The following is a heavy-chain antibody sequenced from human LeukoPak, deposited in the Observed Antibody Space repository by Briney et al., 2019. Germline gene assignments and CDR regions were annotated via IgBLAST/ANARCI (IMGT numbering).Heavy chain of an antibody. Sequence: ASVNVSCKASGGTFSSCAISWVRQAPGQGLEWMGGIIPIFGTANYAQKFQGRVTITADESTSTAYMELSSLRSEDTAVYYCARDLVVVVAATIHYYYGMDVWGQGTTVTVSS. CDR2: IIPIFGTA. CDR1: GGTFSSCA. V-gene: IGHV1-69*13. D-gene: IGHD2-15*01. CDR3: ARDLVVVVAATIHYYYGMDV. J-gene: IGHJ6*02.